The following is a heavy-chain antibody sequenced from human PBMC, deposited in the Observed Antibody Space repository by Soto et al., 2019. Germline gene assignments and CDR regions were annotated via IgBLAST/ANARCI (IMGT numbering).Heavy chain of an antibody. CDR1: GYSFTSYW. CDR2: IYPGDSDT. D-gene: IGHD5-18*01. Sequence: GESLKISCKGSGYSFTSYWIGWVRQMPGKGLEWMGIIYPGDSDTRYSPSFQGQVTISADKSISTAYLQWSSLKASDTAMYYCARGTTAMANYYYYGMDVWGQGTTVTVSS. V-gene: IGHV5-51*01. J-gene: IGHJ6*02. CDR3: ARGTTAMANYYYYGMDV.